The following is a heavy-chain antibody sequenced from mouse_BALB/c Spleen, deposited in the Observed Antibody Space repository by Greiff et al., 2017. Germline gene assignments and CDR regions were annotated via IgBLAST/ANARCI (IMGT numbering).Heavy chain of an antibody. Sequence: QVQLQQPGPELVKPGASVKLSCKASGYTFTSYWMHWVKQRPGQGLEWIGEIDPSDSYTNYNQKFKGKATLTVDKSSSTAYMQLSSLTSEDSAVYYCARYYYGNYGFAYWGQGTLVTVSA. CDR3: ARYYYGNYGFAY. CDR2: IDPSDSYT. D-gene: IGHD2-1*01. J-gene: IGHJ3*01. V-gene: IGHV1-69*02. CDR1: GYTFTSYW.